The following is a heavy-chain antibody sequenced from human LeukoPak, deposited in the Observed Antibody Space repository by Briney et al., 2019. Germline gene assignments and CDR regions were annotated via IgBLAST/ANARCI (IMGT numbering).Heavy chain of an antibody. CDR3: ASRSWSASKGYHYFMDV. Sequence: PSETLSLTCAVYGGSFSGYYWTWIRQPPGKGLEWIGEINHSGTTNYNPSLKSRVTISVDTSKSQFSLKVSSVTAADTAVYSCASRSWSASKGYHYFMDVWGKGTTVTVSS. V-gene: IGHV4-34*01. D-gene: IGHD3-10*01. CDR1: GGSFSGYY. J-gene: IGHJ6*04. CDR2: INHSGTT.